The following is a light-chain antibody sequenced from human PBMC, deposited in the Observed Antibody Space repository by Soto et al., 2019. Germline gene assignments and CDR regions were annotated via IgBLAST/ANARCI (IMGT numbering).Light chain of an antibody. J-gene: IGKJ4*01. CDR2: DAS. V-gene: IGKV3-20*01. CDR1: QTVRNNY. CDR3: QQFTSYPLT. Sequence: EFVLTQSPGTLAVSRGERATLSCGASQTVRNNYLAWYQQKPGQAPRLLIYDASSRATGIPDRFSGGGSGTDFTLTISRLEPEDFAVYYCQQFTSYPLTFGGGTKVDTK.